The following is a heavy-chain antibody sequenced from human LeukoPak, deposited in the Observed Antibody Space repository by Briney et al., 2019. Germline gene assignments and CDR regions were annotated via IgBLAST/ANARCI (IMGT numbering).Heavy chain of an antibody. CDR2: IPYDGSNK. J-gene: IGHJ4*02. Sequence: PGGSLRLSCAASGFTFSSFGMHWVRQAPGKGLEWVSFIPYDGSNKYYADSVKGRFTISRDNSKNTLYLQMNSLRAEDTAVYYCGRSAYTAIDYWGQGTLVTVSS. D-gene: IGHD5-18*01. V-gene: IGHV3-30*12. CDR1: GFTFSSFG. CDR3: GRSAYTAIDY.